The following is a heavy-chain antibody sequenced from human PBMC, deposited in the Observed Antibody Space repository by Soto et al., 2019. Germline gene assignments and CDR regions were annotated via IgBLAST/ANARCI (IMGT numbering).Heavy chain of an antibody. CDR2: IKSITDGGTT. CDR1: GFTFSNAW. Sequence: EVQLVESGGGLVKPGGSLRLSCAASGFTFSNAWMSWVRQAPGKGLEWVGRIKSITDGGTTDYTSPVRGRFTISRDDSKNTLYLQMNSLKTEDTAVYYCTTGSTSTKNYWGQGTLVTVSS. V-gene: IGHV3-15*01. J-gene: IGHJ4*02. D-gene: IGHD6-6*01. CDR3: TTGSTSTKNY.